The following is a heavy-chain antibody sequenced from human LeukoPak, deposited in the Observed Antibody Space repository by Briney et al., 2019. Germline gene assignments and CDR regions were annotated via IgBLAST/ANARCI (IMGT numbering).Heavy chain of an antibody. CDR2: ISRSGSTK. J-gene: IGHJ4*02. D-gene: IGHD5-12*01. Sequence: GGSLRLSCAASGFTFSDYNMRWIRQAPGKGLEWVSSISRSGSTKYYADSVKGRFTISRDNAKNSLYLQMNSLRAEDTAVYYCARVRRGSVYWGQGTLVTVSS. V-gene: IGHV3-11*04. CDR3: ARVRRGSVY. CDR1: GFTFSDYN.